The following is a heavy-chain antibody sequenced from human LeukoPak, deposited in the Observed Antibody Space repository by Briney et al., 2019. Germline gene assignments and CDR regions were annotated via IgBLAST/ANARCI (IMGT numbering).Heavy chain of an antibody. V-gene: IGHV3-30*02. D-gene: IGHD3-10*01. J-gene: IGHJ5*02. Sequence: GGSLRLSCEASGFTFSAYAMTGVRQAPEKGLEWVSSIGSDNKPHCADSVMGRFIISRDNPRNTLYLQMNILRTEDMAVYYCAKEGTPQVSTWYDLWGQGTQVIVSS. CDR1: GFTFSAYA. CDR3: AKEGTPQVSTWYDL. CDR2: IGSDNKP.